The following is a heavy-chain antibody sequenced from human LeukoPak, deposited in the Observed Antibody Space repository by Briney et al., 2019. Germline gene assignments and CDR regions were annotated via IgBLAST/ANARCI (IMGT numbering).Heavy chain of an antibody. D-gene: IGHD2-2*01. Sequence: SETLSLTCTVSGGSMSSSTDYWSWVRQPAGKGLEWIGRIYTSGYTNYNPSLKSRVTISRDTSKNQFSLEMSSVTAADTAVYYCARESPSKYVFDYWGQGILVTVSS. V-gene: IGHV4-61*02. J-gene: IGHJ4*02. CDR1: GGSMSSSTDY. CDR3: ARESPSKYVFDY. CDR2: IYTSGYT.